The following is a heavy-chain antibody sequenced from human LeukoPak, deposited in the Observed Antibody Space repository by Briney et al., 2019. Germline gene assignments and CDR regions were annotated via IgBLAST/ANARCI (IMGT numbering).Heavy chain of an antibody. J-gene: IGHJ4*02. V-gene: IGHV3-23*01. CDR3: AKIQYYGSGSYY. CDR1: GFTFSSHF. Sequence: GGSLRLSCAASGFTFSSHFLSWVRQAPGKGLQWVSGISGSGGSTYYADSVKGRFTISRDNSKNTLYLQMNSLRAEDTAVYYCAKIQYYGSGSYYWGQGTLVTVSS. D-gene: IGHD3-10*01. CDR2: ISGSGGST.